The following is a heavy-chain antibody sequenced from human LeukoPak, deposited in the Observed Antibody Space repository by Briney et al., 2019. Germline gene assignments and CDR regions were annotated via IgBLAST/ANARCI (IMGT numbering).Heavy chain of an antibody. D-gene: IGHD6-19*01. CDR1: GFTFSSYE. J-gene: IGHJ6*03. V-gene: IGHV3-48*03. Sequence: GGSLRLSCAASGFTFSSYEMNWVRQAPGKGLEWVSYISSSGSTIYYADSMRGRFTISRDNAKNSLYLQMNSMRDDDTAVYYSAKDRRWYSSGLVPASLYYYMDVWRKGITVTISS. CDR3: AKDRRWYSSGLVPASLYYYMDV. CDR2: ISSSGSTI.